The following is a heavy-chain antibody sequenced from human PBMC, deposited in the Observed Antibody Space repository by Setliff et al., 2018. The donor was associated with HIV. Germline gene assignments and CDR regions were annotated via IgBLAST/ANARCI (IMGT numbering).Heavy chain of an antibody. J-gene: IGHJ6*02. CDR2: ISAYNGNT. V-gene: IGHV1-18*01. Sequence: ASVKVSCKASGYSFINYGISWVRQAPGQGLEWMGWISAYNGNTNYAPRLLGRVTMTTDTSTSTAYMELRSLRSDDTAVYYCARGDTIFGVVILVEYGMDVWGQGTTVTSP. CDR3: ARGDTIFGVVILVEYGMDV. D-gene: IGHD3-3*01. CDR1: GYSFINYG.